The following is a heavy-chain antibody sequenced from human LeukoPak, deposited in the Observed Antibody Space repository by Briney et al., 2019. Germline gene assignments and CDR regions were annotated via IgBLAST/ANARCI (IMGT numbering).Heavy chain of an antibody. V-gene: IGHV3-23*01. J-gene: IGHJ4*02. CDR1: GFTFSSYE. CDR2: ISGSGDST. CDR3: AKTHPNYYGSGSYYLNPFDY. D-gene: IGHD3-10*01. Sequence: GGSLRLSCSASGFTFSSYEMNWVRQAPGKGLEWVSAISGSGDSTYYADSVKGRFTISRDNSKNTLYLQMNSLRAEDTAVYYCAKTHPNYYGSGSYYLNPFDYWGQGTLVTVSS.